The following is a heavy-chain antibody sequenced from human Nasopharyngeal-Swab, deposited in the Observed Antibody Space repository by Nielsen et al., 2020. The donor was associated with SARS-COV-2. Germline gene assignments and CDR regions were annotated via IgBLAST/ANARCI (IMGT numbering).Heavy chain of an antibody. CDR3: TRGDFWSGYYYDY. CDR2: IRSKAYGGTT. V-gene: IGHV3-49*03. CDR1: GFIFGDYA. D-gene: IGHD3-3*01. Sequence: GGSLRLSCTASGFIFGDYAMSWFRQAPGKGLEWVGFIRSKAYGGTTEYAASVKGRFTISRDDSKSIAYLQINSLKTEDTAVYYCTRGDFWSGYYYDYWGQGTLVTVSS. J-gene: IGHJ4*02.